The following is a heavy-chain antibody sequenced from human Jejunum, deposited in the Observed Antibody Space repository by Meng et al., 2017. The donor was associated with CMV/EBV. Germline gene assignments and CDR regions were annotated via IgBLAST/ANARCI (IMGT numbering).Heavy chain of an antibody. J-gene: IGHJ2*01. V-gene: IGHV3-23*01. Sequence: AASGFIVSSYAMSWVRQAPGMGLEWVSGISSSGGSTNYADSVKGRFTISRDNSRNTLYLQMNSLRAEDTAVYYCAKEPGSAYWYFDLWGRGTLVTVSS. CDR3: AKEPGSAYWYFDL. D-gene: IGHD1-14*01. CDR2: ISSSGGST. CDR1: GFIVSSYA.